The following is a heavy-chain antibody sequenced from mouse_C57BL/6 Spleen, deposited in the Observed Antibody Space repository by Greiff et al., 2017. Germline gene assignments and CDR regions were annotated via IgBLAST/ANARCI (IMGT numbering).Heavy chain of an antibody. J-gene: IGHJ2*01. CDR3: ARGPGNYYGSSLYYFDY. CDR2: INYDGSSP. Sequence: DVKLVESEGGLVQPGSSMKLSCTASGFTFSDYYMAWVRQVPEKGLEWVANINYDGSSPYYLDSLKSRFIISRDNAKNILYLQMSSLKSEDTATYYCARGPGNYYGSSLYYFDYWGQGTTLTVSS. D-gene: IGHD1-1*01. CDR1: GFTFSDYY. V-gene: IGHV5-16*01.